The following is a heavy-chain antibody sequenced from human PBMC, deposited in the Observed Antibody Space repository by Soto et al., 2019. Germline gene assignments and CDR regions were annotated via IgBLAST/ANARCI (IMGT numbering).Heavy chain of an antibody. CDR1: GDSIKRGDVY. Sequence: TLCLTCTVSGDSIKRGDVYWSWIRQHPGKGLEWIGYIFYSGITHYNPSLKSRVTTSVDTSKNQFSLNLTSVTAADTAVYYCARALGSSPLSSWGQGNLVTVSS. D-gene: IGHD6-6*01. J-gene: IGHJ5*02. V-gene: IGHV4-31*03. CDR3: ARALGSSPLSS. CDR2: IFYSGIT.